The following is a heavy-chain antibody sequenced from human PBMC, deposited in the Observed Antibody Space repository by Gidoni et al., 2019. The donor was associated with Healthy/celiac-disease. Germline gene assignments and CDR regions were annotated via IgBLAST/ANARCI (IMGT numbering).Heavy chain of an antibody. D-gene: IGHD3-22*01. V-gene: IGHV1-69*01. CDR3: ARDEKDYYDSSGYYYFDY. J-gene: IGHJ4*02. Sequence: QVQLVQSGAEVKKPGSSVKVSCKAPGQGLEWMGGIIPIFGTANYAQKFQGRVTITADESTSTAYMELSSLRSEDTAVYYCARDEKDYYDSSGYYYFDYWGQGTLVTVSS. CDR2: IIPIFGTA.